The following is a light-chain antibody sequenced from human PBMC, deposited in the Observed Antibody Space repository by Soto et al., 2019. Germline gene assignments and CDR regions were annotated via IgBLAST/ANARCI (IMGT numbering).Light chain of an antibody. CDR2: EAT. J-gene: IGLJ1*01. CDR1: GSDVGGYDY. V-gene: IGLV2-23*01. Sequence: QSALTQPASVSGSPGQSITISCTGTGSDVGGYDYVSWYQHHPGKAPKVMIYEATKRPSGVSNRFSGSKSGNTASLTISGLQAEDEADYYCCSYAGSSTLYVFGTGTQLTVL. CDR3: CSYAGSSTLYV.